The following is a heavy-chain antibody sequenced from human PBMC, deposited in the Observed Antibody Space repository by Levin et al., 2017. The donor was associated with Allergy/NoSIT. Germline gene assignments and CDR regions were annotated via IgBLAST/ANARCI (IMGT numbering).Heavy chain of an antibody. V-gene: IGHV3-64D*06. D-gene: IGHD3-3*01. CDR3: VRGDFWSGPSL. CDR2: IRSNGDST. J-gene: IGHJ4*02. Sequence: GGSLRLSCSASGFTFSSYAMHWVRQAPGKGLAYVSAIRSNGDSTYYADSVKGRFSISRDNSKSTLYLQMSSLRAEDTAVYYCVRGDFWSGPSLWGQGTLVTVSS. CDR1: GFTFSSYA.